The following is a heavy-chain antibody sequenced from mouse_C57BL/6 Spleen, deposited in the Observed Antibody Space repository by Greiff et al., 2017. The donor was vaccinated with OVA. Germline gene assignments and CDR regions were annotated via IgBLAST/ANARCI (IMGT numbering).Heavy chain of an antibody. D-gene: IGHD2-3*01. CDR1: GFTFSDFY. CDR3: ARYVIYDGYYVAMDY. V-gene: IGHV7-1*01. CDR2: SRNKANDYTT. J-gene: IGHJ4*01. Sequence: EVKVVESGGGLVQSGRSLRLSCATSGFTFSDFYMEWVRQAPGKGLEWIAASRNKANDYTTAYSASVKGRFIVSRDTSQSILYLQMNDLRAEDTAIYYCARYVIYDGYYVAMDYWGQGTSVTVSS.